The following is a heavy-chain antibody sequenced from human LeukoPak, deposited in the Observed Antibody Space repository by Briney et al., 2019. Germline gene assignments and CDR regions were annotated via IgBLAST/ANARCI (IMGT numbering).Heavy chain of an antibody. Sequence: GGSLRLSCAASGFSFSSYNMNWVRQAPGKGLEWVSYISVSSSTIYYADSVKGRFTISRDNAKNSLYLQMNSLRDGDTALYYCARSLGGSYDYWGQGTLVTVSS. V-gene: IGHV3-48*02. J-gene: IGHJ4*02. CDR2: ISVSSSTI. CDR1: GFSFSSYN. CDR3: ARSLGGSYDY. D-gene: IGHD1-26*01.